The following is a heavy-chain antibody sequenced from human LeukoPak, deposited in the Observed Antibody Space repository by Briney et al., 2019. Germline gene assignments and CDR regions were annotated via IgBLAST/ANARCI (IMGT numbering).Heavy chain of an antibody. V-gene: IGHV1-8*03. CDR2: MHPNSGDT. D-gene: IGHD2-8*01. J-gene: IGHJ6*03. CDR1: GYSFTSYY. CDR3: ARGSKLYGYMDV. Sequence: RASVKVSCKASGYSFTSYYINWVRQATGQGLEWMGWMHPNSGDTGYAQKFQGRVTITRNTSISTAYMELSSLRSEDTAVYYCARGSKLYGYMDVWGKGTTVTVSS.